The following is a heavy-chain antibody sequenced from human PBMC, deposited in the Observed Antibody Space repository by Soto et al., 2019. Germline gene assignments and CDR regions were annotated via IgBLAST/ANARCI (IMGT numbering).Heavy chain of an antibody. CDR1: GFTFSSYS. Sequence: SGGSLRLSCAASGFTFSSYSMNWVRQAPGKGLEWVSYISSSSGTIYYADSVKGRFTISRDNAKNSLYLRMNSLRDEDTAVYYCARAEYSYDSSGYYYVFDYWGQGALVTVSS. CDR2: ISSSSGTI. D-gene: IGHD3-22*01. CDR3: ARAEYSYDSSGYYYVFDY. J-gene: IGHJ4*02. V-gene: IGHV3-48*02.